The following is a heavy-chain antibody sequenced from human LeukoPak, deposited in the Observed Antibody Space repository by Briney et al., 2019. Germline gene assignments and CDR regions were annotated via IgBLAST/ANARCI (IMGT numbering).Heavy chain of an antibody. CDR3: ARDYCSSTSCLFDY. V-gene: IGHV1-2*06. CDR2: INPNSGDT. J-gene: IGHJ4*02. CDR1: GYTLTELS. Sequence: ASVKVSCTVSGYTLTELSMHWVRQAPGQGLEWMGRINPNSGDTNYAQKFQGRVAMTRDTSISTAFMELTRLRSDDTAVYYCARDYCSSTSCLFDYWGQGTLVTVSS. D-gene: IGHD2-2*01.